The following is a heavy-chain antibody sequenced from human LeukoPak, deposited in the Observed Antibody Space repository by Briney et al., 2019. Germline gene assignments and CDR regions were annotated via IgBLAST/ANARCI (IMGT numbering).Heavy chain of an antibody. J-gene: IGHJ5*02. CDR2: ISAYNGNT. CDR3: ARTTHEGWFDP. V-gene: IGHV1-18*01. CDR1: GYTFTSYG. Sequence: VSVKVSCKASGYTFTSYGTSWVRQAPGQGLEWMGWISAYNGNTNYAQKLQGRVTMTTDTSTSTAYMELRSLRSDDTAVYYCARTTHEGWFDPWGQGTLVTVSS. D-gene: IGHD1-14*01.